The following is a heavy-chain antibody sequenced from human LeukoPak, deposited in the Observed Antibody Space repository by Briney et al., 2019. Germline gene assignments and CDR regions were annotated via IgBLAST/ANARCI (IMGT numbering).Heavy chain of an antibody. CDR1: GYTFTDYY. D-gene: IGHD7-27*01. CDR3: ARTQLGRAFDI. Sequence: ASVKVSCKASGYTFTDYYIHWVRRAPGQGLEYLGWINPNSGGADSAQKLQGRATMTRDTSINTAYMDLRSLTSDDTAVYYCARTQLGRAFDIWGQGTMVSVSS. J-gene: IGHJ3*02. V-gene: IGHV1-2*02. CDR2: INPNSGGA.